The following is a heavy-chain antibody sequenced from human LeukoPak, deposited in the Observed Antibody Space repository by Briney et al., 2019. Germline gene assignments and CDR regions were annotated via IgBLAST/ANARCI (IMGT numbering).Heavy chain of an antibody. D-gene: IGHD3-10*01. CDR1: GGSFSGYY. V-gene: IGHV4-34*01. CDR3: ARMKDYGSGSYYFDY. Sequence: SETLSLTCAVYGGSFSGYYWSWIRQPPGKGLEWIGEINHSGSTNYNPSLKSRVTISVDTSKNQFSLKLSSVTAADTAVYYCARMKDYGSGSYYFDYWGQGTLVTVSS. CDR2: INHSGST. J-gene: IGHJ4*02.